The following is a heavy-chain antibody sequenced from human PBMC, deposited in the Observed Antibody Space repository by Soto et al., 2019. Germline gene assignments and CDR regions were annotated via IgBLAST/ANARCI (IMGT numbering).Heavy chain of an antibody. CDR1: GGSFSGYY. CDR2: INHSGST. CDR3: ARLATYYDFWSGYKGGYYYYGMDV. D-gene: IGHD3-3*01. J-gene: IGHJ6*02. V-gene: IGHV4-34*01. Sequence: SETLSLTCAVYGGSFSGYYWSWIRQPPGKGLEWIGEINHSGSTNYNPSLKSRVTISVDTSKNQFSLKLSSVTAADTAVYYCARLATYYDFWSGYKGGYYYYGMDVWGQGTTVTVSS.